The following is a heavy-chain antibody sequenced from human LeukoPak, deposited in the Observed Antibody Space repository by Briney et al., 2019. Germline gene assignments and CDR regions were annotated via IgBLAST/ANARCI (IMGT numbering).Heavy chain of an antibody. V-gene: IGHV1-18*01. Sequence: GASVKVSCKASGYTFTSYGISWVRQAPGQGLEWMGWISAYNGNTNYAQKLQGRVTMTTDTSTSTAYMGLRSLRSDDTAVYYCARDELGSGDYYGSGSYYNPLDYWGQGTLVTVSS. J-gene: IGHJ4*02. CDR3: ARDELGSGDYYGSGSYYNPLDY. D-gene: IGHD3-10*01. CDR1: GYTFTSYG. CDR2: ISAYNGNT.